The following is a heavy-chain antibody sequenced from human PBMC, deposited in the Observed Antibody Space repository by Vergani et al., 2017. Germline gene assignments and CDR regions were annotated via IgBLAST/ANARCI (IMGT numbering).Heavy chain of an antibody. CDR3: ARMGGYDEGDAFRIGYFDS. V-gene: IGHV4-59*06. CDR1: GGSISPYY. J-gene: IGHJ4*02. Sequence: QAQLQESGPGLVKPSETLSLTCIVSGGSISPYYWSWIRQPAGKGLEWIGYIYSTGSTHHNPSLRRRINMSVDTSKNQFSLKLNSVTAADTAMYYCARMGGYDEGDAFRIGYFDSWGPGILVTVSS. CDR2: IYSTGST. D-gene: IGHD3-22*01.